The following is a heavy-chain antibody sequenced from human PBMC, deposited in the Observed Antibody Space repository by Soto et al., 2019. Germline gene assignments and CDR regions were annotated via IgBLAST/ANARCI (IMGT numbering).Heavy chain of an antibody. J-gene: IGHJ4*02. CDR3: ASGDWWLFDY. D-gene: IGHD2-8*02. CDR2: INAGNGNT. Sequence: QVQLVQSGAEEKKPGASVKVSCKASGYTFTSYAIHWVRQAPGQRLEWMGWINAGNGNTKYSQKFQGRVTITRDTSASTADMELRSLKSEDTAVSYCASGDWWLFDYWGQGTLVTVSS. CDR1: GYTFTSYA. V-gene: IGHV1-3*05.